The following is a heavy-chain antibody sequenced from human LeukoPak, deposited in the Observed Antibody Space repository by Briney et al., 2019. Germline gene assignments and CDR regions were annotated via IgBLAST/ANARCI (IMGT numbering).Heavy chain of an antibody. V-gene: IGHV4-34*01. CDR1: GGSFSGYY. D-gene: IGHD6-13*01. Sequence: PSETLSLTCAVYGGSFSGYYWSWIRQPPGKGLEWIGEINHSGSTNYNPSLKSRVTISVDTSKNQFSLKLSSVTAADTAVYYCARIHLEGYDYWGQGTLVTVSS. CDR3: ARIHLEGYDY. J-gene: IGHJ4*02. CDR2: INHSGST.